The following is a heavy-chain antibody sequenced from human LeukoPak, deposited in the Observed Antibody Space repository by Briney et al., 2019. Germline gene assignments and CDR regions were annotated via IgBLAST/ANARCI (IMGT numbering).Heavy chain of an antibody. CDR1: GFTLSSFW. V-gene: IGHV3-7*01. Sequence: GGSLRLSCAASGFTLSSFWMSLVRQAPGKGLEWVANIKQDGSGRYYVDSVKGRFTISRDNAQNSLFLQMNSLRAEDTAFYYCARQLAGPTGYFYMDVWGKGTTVTVSS. D-gene: IGHD1-26*01. J-gene: IGHJ6*03. CDR3: ARQLAGPTGYFYMDV. CDR2: IKQDGSGR.